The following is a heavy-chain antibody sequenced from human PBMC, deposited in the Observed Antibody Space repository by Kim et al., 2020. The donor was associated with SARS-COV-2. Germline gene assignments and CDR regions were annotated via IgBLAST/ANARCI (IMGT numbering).Heavy chain of an antibody. D-gene: IGHD1-26*01. V-gene: IGHV1-2*02. CDR2: INPNSGGT. Sequence: ASVKVSCKASGYTFTDFLMHWVRQAPGQGLEWMGWINPNSGGTYYAQKFQGSVAMTRDTSINTVYMELNSLTSDDTAMFYCARNGLGSTEWGWGQGTLLT. CDR3: ARNGLGSTEWG. CDR1: GYTFTDFL. J-gene: IGHJ4*02.